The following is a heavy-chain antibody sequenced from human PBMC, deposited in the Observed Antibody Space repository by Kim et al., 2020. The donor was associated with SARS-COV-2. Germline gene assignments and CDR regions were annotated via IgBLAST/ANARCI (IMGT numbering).Heavy chain of an antibody. CDR1: GYTFTMNA. D-gene: IGHD3-16*02. J-gene: IGHJ4*02. Sequence: ASVKVSCKASGYTFTMNAISWVQQAPGQGLEWMGWINTDTGNPTYAQAFTRRFVFSVDTSVTTAYLQISSLEPEYTSLYYCTRVIWGTYLYADYWGQGTLVNVSS. CDR2: INTDTGNP. V-gene: IGHV7-4-1*02. CDR3: TRVIWGTYLYADY.